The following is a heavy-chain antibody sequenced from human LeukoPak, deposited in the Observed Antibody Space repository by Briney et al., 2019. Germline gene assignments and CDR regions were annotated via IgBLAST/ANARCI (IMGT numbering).Heavy chain of an antibody. CDR3: AELGITMIGGV. Sequence: GGSLRLSCAASGFTFSSYSMNWVRQAPGKGLEWVSSISSSSNYIYYADSVKGRFTISRDNAKNSLYLQMNSLRAENTAVYYCAELGITMIGGVWGKGTTVTISS. J-gene: IGHJ6*04. D-gene: IGHD3-10*02. CDR1: GFTFSSYS. V-gene: IGHV3-21*01. CDR2: ISSSSNYI.